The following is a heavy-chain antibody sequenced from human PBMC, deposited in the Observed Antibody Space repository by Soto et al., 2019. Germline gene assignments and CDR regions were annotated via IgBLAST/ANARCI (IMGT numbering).Heavy chain of an antibody. V-gene: IGHV3-11*06. Sequence: QVQLVESGGGLVKPGGSLRLSCAASGFTFSDYYMTWIRQAPGKGLEWVAYISSSGGNTNYADSVKGRFTISRDNAKNSLYLQMNSLRAEDTAVYFCVRVNWAFYFDYWGQGTLVTVSS. D-gene: IGHD1-1*01. CDR1: GFTFSDYY. CDR3: VRVNWAFYFDY. CDR2: ISSSGGNT. J-gene: IGHJ4*02.